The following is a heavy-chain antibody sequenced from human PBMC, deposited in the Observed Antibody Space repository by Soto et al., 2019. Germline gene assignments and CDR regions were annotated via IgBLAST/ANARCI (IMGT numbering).Heavy chain of an antibody. CDR2: IIPILGIA. CDR3: ARGYCSGGSCYPSYYYYYYYMDV. J-gene: IGHJ6*03. D-gene: IGHD2-15*01. V-gene: IGHV1-69*02. Sequence: SVKVSCKASGGTFSSYTISWVRQAPGQGLEWMGRIIPILGIANYAQKFQGRVTITADKSTSTAYMELSSLRSEDTAVYYCARGYCSGGSCYPSYYYYYYYMDVWGKGTTVTVSS. CDR1: GGTFSSYT.